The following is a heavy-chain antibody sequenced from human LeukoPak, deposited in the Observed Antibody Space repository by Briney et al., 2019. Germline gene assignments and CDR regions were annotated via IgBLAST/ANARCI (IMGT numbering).Heavy chain of an antibody. CDR2: IQYDGRNK. CDR1: RFTFSSYG. CDR3: AKDLQTFSSTSCEWFDP. J-gene: IGHJ5*02. V-gene: IGHV3-30*02. D-gene: IGHD2-2*01. Sequence: GGSLRLSCAASRFTFSSYGMHWVRQAPGKGLGWVAFIQYDGRNKYYADSVKGRFTISRDNSKNTLYLQMNRLRAEDTAVYYCAKDLQTFSSTSCEWFDPWGQGTLVTVSS.